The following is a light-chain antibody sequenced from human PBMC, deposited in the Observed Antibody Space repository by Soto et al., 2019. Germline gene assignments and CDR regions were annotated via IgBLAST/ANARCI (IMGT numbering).Light chain of an antibody. CDR2: GAS. CDR1: QSVSSN. J-gene: IGKJ1*01. CDR3: LQHNSYPRT. Sequence: EIVMTQSPATLSVSPGERATLSCRASQSVSSNLAWYQQKPGQAPRLLIYGASTRATGIPARFSGSGSGTEFTLTISSLQSEDFATYYCLQHNSYPRTFGQGTKVDIK. V-gene: IGKV3-15*01.